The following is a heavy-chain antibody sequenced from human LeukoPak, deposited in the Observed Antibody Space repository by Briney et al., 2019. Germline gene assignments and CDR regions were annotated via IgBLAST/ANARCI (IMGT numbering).Heavy chain of an antibody. J-gene: IGHJ6*02. Sequence: PSQSLSLSCTVSGGSISSGDYYWGWIRQPPGKGLEWSGYIYYSGSTYYNPFLKSRVTISVDTSTNQFSLKLSSVTAADTAVYYCARGFVVVPAAYYYYYYGMDVWGQGTTVTVSS. D-gene: IGHD2-2*01. CDR1: GGSISSGDYY. CDR2: IYYSGST. CDR3: ARGFVVVPAAYYYYYYGMDV. V-gene: IGHV4-30-4*01.